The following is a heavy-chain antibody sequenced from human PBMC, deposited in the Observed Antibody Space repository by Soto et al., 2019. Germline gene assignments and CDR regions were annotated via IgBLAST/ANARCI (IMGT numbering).Heavy chain of an antibody. Sequence: QVQLVESGGGVVQPGRSLRLSCAASGFTFSSYGMHWVRQAPGKGLEWVAVIWYDGSNKYYADSVKGRFTISRDNSKNTLYLQMNSLRAEDTAVYYCARDLVVGYYYYGMDVWGQGTTVTVSS. CDR2: IWYDGSNK. CDR1: GFTFSSYG. J-gene: IGHJ6*02. D-gene: IGHD3-16*01. V-gene: IGHV3-33*01. CDR3: ARDLVVGYYYYGMDV.